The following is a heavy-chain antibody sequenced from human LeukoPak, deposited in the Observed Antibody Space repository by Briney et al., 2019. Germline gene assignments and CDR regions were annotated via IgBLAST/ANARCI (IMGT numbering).Heavy chain of an antibody. CDR1: GYTFTIYG. CDR2: ISAYNGNT. V-gene: IGHV1-18*01. J-gene: IGHJ6*03. Sequence: ASVKVSCMASGYTFTIYGISWVRQAPGQGREWMGWISAYNGNTNYAQKLQGRVTITTDTSTSTAYMELSSLRSEDTAVYYCATPDPDSSGYYYLSSGDYYYYMDVWGKGTTVTISS. CDR3: ATPDPDSSGYYYLSSGDYYYYMDV. D-gene: IGHD3-22*01.